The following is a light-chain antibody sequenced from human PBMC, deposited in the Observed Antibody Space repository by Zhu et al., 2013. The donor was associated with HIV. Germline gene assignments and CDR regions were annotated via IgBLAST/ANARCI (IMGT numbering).Light chain of an antibody. J-gene: IGKJ1*01. CDR2: AAS. CDR3: QQFHGYPWT. Sequence: AIQMTQSPSSLSASVGDRVTITCRASQGIRNDLGWYQQKPGKAPNLLIYAASTLQSGVPSRFSGSGSATEFTLTVSSLQADDFATYYCQQFHGYPWTFGQGTKVE. CDR1: QGIRND. V-gene: IGKV1-6*01.